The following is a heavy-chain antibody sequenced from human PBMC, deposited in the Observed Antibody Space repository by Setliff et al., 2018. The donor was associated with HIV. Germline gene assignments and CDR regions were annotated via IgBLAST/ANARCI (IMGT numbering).Heavy chain of an antibody. CDR3: ARGWFGGYYFDY. Sequence: SETLSLTCTVSGGSISSGSYYWSWIRQPAGKGLEWIGRSWTSGSTNYNPSLKSRVTISVDTSKNQFSLKLSFVTAADTAVYYCARGWFGGYYFDYWGQGTLVTVSS. V-gene: IGHV4-61*02. J-gene: IGHJ4*02. D-gene: IGHD3-10*01. CDR2: SWTSGST. CDR1: GGSISSGSYY.